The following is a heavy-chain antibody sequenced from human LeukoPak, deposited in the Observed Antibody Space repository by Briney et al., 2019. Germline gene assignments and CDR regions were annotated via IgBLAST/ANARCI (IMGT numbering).Heavy chain of an antibody. D-gene: IGHD3/OR15-3a*01. CDR2: IRERGNT. CDR3: ASLEDWFDY. Sequence: GGSLRLSCAASGFTLSSYVMSWVRQAPGQGLEWVSFIRERGNTDYADSVKGRFTVSRDTSTNTLYLQMSSLRVEDTAVYFCASLEDWFDYWGQGTLVTVSS. J-gene: IGHJ4*02. CDR1: GFTLSSYV. V-gene: IGHV3-23*01.